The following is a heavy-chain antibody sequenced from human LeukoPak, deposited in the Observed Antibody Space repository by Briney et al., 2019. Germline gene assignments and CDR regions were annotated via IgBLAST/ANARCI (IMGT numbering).Heavy chain of an antibody. CDR3: ASTSGYDFWDMGY. Sequence: GRSLRLSCAASGFAFSKYAMHWVRQAPGKGLEWVTIISDDGRSNYADSVEGRFTISRDNPKNTLYLQMSSLRAEDTAVYYCASTSGYDFWDMGYWGQGTLVTVSS. V-gene: IGHV3-30*04. CDR2: ISDDGRS. D-gene: IGHD5-12*01. J-gene: IGHJ4*02. CDR1: GFAFSKYA.